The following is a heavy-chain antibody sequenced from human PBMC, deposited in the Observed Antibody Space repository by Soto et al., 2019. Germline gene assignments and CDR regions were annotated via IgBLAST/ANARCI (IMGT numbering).Heavy chain of an antibody. CDR3: AALTATYWNFSI. V-gene: IGHV4-31*03. D-gene: IGHD2-21*02. Sequence: QVQLQESGPGLVQPSQTLSLTCTVSGDSITAGGYYWAWIRQHPEKGLEWLGYIHYSGTTDYNPSLKSRLTVSVDTSKNQFSLSLSSVTAADTAIYYCAALTATYWNFSIWGHGTLVTVSS. J-gene: IGHJ2*01. CDR2: IHYSGTT. CDR1: GDSITAGGYY.